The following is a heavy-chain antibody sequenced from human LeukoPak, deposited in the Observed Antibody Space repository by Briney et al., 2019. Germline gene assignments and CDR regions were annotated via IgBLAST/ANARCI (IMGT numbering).Heavy chain of an antibody. CDR1: GGSISSSSYY. CDR3: ARDRRYCTNGVCPSD. D-gene: IGHD2-8*01. J-gene: IGHJ4*02. V-gene: IGHV4-39*07. Sequence: SETLSLTCTVSGGSISSSSYYWGWIRQPPGKGLEWIGSIYYSGSTYYNPSLKSRVTISVDTSKNQFSLKLSSVTAADTAVYYCARDRRYCTNGVCPSDWGQGTLVTVSS. CDR2: IYYSGST.